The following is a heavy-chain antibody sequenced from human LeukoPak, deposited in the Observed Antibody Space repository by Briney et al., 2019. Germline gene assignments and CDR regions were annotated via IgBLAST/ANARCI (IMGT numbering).Heavy chain of an antibody. J-gene: IGHJ4*02. CDR3: ARVPQGSSWPYYFDY. CDR2: IVPILGTA. Sequence: SVKGSCKASGGTFSSYAISWVRQAPGQGLEWVGRIVPILGTANYAQNFQGRVTITADRSTTTAYMELSSLRSEDTAVYYCARVPQGSSWPYYFDYWGQGTLVTVSS. D-gene: IGHD6-13*01. CDR1: GGTFSSYA. V-gene: IGHV1-69*04.